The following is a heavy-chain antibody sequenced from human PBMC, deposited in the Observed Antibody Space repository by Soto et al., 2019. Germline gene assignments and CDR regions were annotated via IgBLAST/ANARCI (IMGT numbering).Heavy chain of an antibody. Sequence: QVQLVQSGAEVKEPGDSVRVSGEASGYTFTAYYIHWVRQVPGQGLEWMGWINPKFGDTTYAQDFQGRVTMTRDMSISTLYMELSRLTSDDTAIYYCARNMDYYYGPGSGNGHGVWGQGTTVTVFS. D-gene: IGHD3-10*01. CDR2: INPKFGDT. CDR3: ARNMDYYYGPGSGNGHGV. CDR1: GYTFTAYY. V-gene: IGHV1-2*02. J-gene: IGHJ6*02.